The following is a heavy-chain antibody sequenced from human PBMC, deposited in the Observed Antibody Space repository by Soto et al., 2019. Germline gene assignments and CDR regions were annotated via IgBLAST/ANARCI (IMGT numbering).Heavy chain of an antibody. D-gene: IGHD5-12*01. V-gene: IGHV4-31*03. CDR2: ITYSGST. CDR1: GGSISSGGYY. J-gene: IGHJ4*02. Sequence: QVQLQESGPGLVKPSQTLSLTCTVSGGSISSGGYYWSWIRQHPGKGLEWIGYITYSGSTYYNPSLKSRVTISVDTSKNQFSLKLSSVTAADTAVYYCARRGYRMATGIDYWGQGTLVTVSS. CDR3: ARRGYRMATGIDY.